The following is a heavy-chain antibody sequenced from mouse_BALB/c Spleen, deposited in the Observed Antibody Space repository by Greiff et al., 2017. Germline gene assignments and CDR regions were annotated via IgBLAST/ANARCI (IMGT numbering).Heavy chain of an antibody. CDR2: ISDGGSYT. V-gene: IGHV5-4*02. CDR1: GFTFSDYY. Sequence: DVHLVESGGGLVKPGGSLKLSCAASGFTFSDYYMYWVRQTPEKRLEWVATISDGGSYTYYPDSVKGRFTISRDNAKNNLYLQMSSLKSEDTAMYYCARGGLRREAWFAYWGQGTLVTVSA. D-gene: IGHD2-2*01. J-gene: IGHJ3*01. CDR3: ARGGLRREAWFAY.